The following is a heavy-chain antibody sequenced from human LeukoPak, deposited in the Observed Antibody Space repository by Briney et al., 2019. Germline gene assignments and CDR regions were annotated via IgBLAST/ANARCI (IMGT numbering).Heavy chain of an antibody. CDR2: IYYSGST. Sequence: KPSETLSLTCTVSGGSISSSSHYWGWIRQPPGKGLEWIGSIYYSGSTYYNPSLKSRVTISVDTSKNQFSLKLSSVTAADTAVYYCARDLPLGSSSADAFDIWGQGTMVTVSS. CDR3: ARDLPLGSSSADAFDI. CDR1: GGSISSSSHY. J-gene: IGHJ3*02. V-gene: IGHV4-39*07. D-gene: IGHD6-13*01.